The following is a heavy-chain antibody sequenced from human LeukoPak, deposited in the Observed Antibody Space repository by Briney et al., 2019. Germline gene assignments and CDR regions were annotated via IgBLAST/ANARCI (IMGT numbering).Heavy chain of an antibody. CDR3: ARVLVLTDDYYYGMDV. D-gene: IGHD2-15*01. J-gene: IGHJ6*02. CDR2: INHSGST. CDR1: GGSFSGYY. Sequence: PSETLSLTCAVYGGSFSGYYWSWIRQPPGKGLEWIGEINHSGSTNYNPSLKSRVTISVDTSKNQFSLKLSSVTAADTAVYYCARVLVLTDDYYYGMDVWGQGTTVTVSS. V-gene: IGHV4-34*01.